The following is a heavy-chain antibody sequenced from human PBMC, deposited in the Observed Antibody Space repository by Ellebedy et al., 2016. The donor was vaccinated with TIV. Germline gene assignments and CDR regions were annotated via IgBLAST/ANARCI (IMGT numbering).Heavy chain of an antibody. CDR2: ISYSGST. CDR3: ARGVSV. Sequence: MPSETLSLTCTVSGASVSSGTYYWSWIRQPPGKGLEWIGFISYSGSTSCNPSLKSRVTISVDTSKNQFSLKVGSVSAADTAVYYCARGVSVWGQGTTVTVSS. J-gene: IGHJ6*02. D-gene: IGHD2-8*01. V-gene: IGHV4-61*01. CDR1: GASVSSGTYY.